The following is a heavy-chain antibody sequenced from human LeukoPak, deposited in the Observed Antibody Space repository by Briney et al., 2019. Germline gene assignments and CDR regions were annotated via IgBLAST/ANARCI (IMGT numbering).Heavy chain of an antibody. CDR2: IYYSGST. CDR1: GGSISSSSYY. CDR3: ARDKTSTWEYNWFDP. D-gene: IGHD1-26*01. V-gene: IGHV4-39*07. Sequence: SETLSLTCTVSGGSISSSSYYWGWVRQPPGRGLEWIGSIYYSGSTYYNPSLKSRVILSVDTSKNQFYLKMTSVTAADTAVYYCARDKTSTWEYNWFDPWGQGTLDSVSS. J-gene: IGHJ5*02.